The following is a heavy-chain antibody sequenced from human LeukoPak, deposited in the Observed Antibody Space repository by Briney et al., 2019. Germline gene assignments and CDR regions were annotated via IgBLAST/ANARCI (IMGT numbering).Heavy chain of an antibody. Sequence: SSETLSLTCAVYGGSLSGYYWSWIRQPPGKGLEWIGEINHSGSTNYNPSLKSRVTISVDTSKNQFSLKLSSVTAADTAVYYCATPGGYYYDSSGYYQIDYWGQGTLVTVSS. CDR2: INHSGST. CDR1: GGSLSGYY. J-gene: IGHJ4*02. D-gene: IGHD3-22*01. CDR3: ATPGGYYYDSSGYYQIDY. V-gene: IGHV4-34*01.